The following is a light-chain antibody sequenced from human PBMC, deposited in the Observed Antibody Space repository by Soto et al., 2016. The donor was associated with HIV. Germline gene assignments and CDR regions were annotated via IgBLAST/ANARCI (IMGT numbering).Light chain of an antibody. CDR1: QSIGRF. CDR3: QQFNSYPTT. V-gene: IGKV1-5*03. J-gene: IGKJ1*01. Sequence: IQMTQSPSSLSASLGDRVTITCRASQSIGRFLAWYQQKPGEAPKLLIYKASSLERGVPPRISGSGSGTEFTFTISSLQPDDFATYYCQQFNSYPTTFGQGTKVEIK. CDR2: KAS.